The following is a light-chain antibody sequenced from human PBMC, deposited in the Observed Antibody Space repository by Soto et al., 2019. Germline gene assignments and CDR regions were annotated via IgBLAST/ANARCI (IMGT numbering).Light chain of an antibody. CDR3: QHYKTSSPA. CDR2: AAS. CDR1: QSIGDS. V-gene: IGKV1-5*01. Sequence: IPMTQSPATLSASVGDRVTITCRASQSIGDSLAWYQQKPGKAPKLLIYAASTLESRVPSRFSGTGSGTEFTLTISGLQPEDFATYYCQHYKTSSPAFGQGTKVDIK. J-gene: IGKJ1*01.